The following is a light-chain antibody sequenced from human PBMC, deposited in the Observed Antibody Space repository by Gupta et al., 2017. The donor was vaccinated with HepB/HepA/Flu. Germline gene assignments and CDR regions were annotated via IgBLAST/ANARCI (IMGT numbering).Light chain of an antibody. J-gene: IGKJ4*01. CDR2: WAS. CDR3: QQYYSTPLT. V-gene: IGKV4-1*01. CDR1: QSVLYSSNNKNY. Sequence: SLAVSLGERATINCKSSQSVLYSSNNKNYLAWYQQKPGQPPKLLIYWASTRESGVPDRFSGSGSGTDFTLTISSLQAEDVAVYYCQQYYSTPLTFGGGTKVEIK.